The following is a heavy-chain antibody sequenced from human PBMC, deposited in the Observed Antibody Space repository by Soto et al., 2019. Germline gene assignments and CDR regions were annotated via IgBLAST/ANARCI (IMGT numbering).Heavy chain of an antibody. CDR2: IYYSGST. CDR1: GGSISSGDYY. D-gene: IGHD3-16*01. CDR3: ARETAQGEGMGMDV. V-gene: IGHV4-30-4*01. J-gene: IGHJ6*02. Sequence: SETLSLTCTVSGGSISSGDYYWSWIRQPPGKGLEWIGYIYYSGSTYYNPSLKSRVTISVDTSKNQFSLKLSSVTAADTAVYYCARETAQGEGMGMDVWGQGTTVTVS.